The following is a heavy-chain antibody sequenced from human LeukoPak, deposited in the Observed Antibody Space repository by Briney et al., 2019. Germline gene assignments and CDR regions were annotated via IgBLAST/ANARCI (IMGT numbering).Heavy chain of an antibody. D-gene: IGHD4-17*01. CDR3: AARGHYGDPNWFDP. J-gene: IGHJ5*02. V-gene: IGHV4-59*08. CDR1: GGSISSYY. CDR2: IYYSGST. Sequence: SETVSLTCTVSGGSISSYYWSWIRQPPGKGLEWIGYIYYSGSTNYNPSPKSRVTISVDTSKNQFSLKLSSVTAADTAVYYCAARGHYGDPNWFDPWGQGTLVTVSS.